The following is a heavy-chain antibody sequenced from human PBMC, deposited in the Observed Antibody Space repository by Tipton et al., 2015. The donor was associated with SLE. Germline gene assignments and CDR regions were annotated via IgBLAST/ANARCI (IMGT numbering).Heavy chain of an antibody. CDR3: ARGRGSSSMGPYGMDV. Sequence: TLSLTCAVYGGSFSGYYWSWIRQPPGKGLEWIGEINHSGSTNYNPSLKSRVTISVDTSKNQFSLKLSSVTAADTAVYYCARGRGSSSMGPYGMDVWGLGTTVTVSS. CDR2: INHSGST. V-gene: IGHV4-34*01. J-gene: IGHJ6*02. D-gene: IGHD6-6*01. CDR1: GGSFSGYY.